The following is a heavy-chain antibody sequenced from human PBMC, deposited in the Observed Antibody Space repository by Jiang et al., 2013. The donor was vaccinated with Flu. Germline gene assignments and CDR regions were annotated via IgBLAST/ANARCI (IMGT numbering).Heavy chain of an antibody. V-gene: IGHV3-53*04. J-gene: IGHJ5*02. D-gene: IGHD4-11*01. CDR3: ARTIRQYANWFDP. Sequence: VQLVESGGGLVQPGGSLRLSCAASGFTVSSNYMSWVRQAPGKGLEWVSVIYSGGSTYYADSVKGRFTISRHNSKNTLYLQMNSLRAEDTAVYYCARTIRQYANWFDPWGQGTLVTVSS. CDR1: GFTVSSNY. CDR2: IYSGGST.